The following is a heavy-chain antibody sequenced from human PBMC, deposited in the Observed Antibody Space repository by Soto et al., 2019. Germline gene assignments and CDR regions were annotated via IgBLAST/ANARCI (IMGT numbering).Heavy chain of an antibody. J-gene: IGHJ4*02. Sequence: QITLKKSGPTLVRPAQTLTLTCDFSGFSLSTYHKVVAWIRQPPGKALEWLALIYWDDDKRYSPSLNDRLATSTGTSSNQVVLTITNVDPGDTATYFCAHAGDYDLLTFDRWGPGALVTVSS. CDR2: IYWDDDK. CDR1: GFSLSTYHKV. V-gene: IGHV2-5*02. D-gene: IGHD4-17*01. CDR3: AHAGDYDLLTFDR.